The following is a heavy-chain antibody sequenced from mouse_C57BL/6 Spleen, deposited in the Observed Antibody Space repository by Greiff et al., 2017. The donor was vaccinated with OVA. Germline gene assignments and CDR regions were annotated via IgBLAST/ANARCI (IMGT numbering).Heavy chain of an antibody. CDR1: GSTFTSYW. Sequence: GASVKLSCKASGSTFTSYWMHWVKQRPGQGLEWIGYINPSSGYTKYNQKFKDKATLTADKSSSTAYMQLSSLTSEDTAIYYCAISDYDVSHAMDYWGQGTSVTVSS. D-gene: IGHD2-4*01. CDR2: INPSSGYT. V-gene: IGHV1-7*01. J-gene: IGHJ4*01. CDR3: AISDYDVSHAMDY.